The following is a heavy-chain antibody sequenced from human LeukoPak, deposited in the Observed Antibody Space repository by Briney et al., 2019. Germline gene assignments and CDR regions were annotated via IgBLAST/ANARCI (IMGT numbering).Heavy chain of an antibody. V-gene: IGHV6-1*01. CDR2: TYYRSKWYN. CDR1: GDSVSSNSAA. J-gene: IGHJ5*02. CDR3: ARDTSLPRGFTGWFDP. Sequence: SQTLSLTCAISGDSVSSNSAAWNWIRQSPSRGLEWLGRTYYRSKWYNDYAVSVKCRITINPDTSKNQFSLQLNSVTPEDTAVYYCARDTSLPRGFTGWFDPWGQGTLVTVSS. D-gene: IGHD2-8*02.